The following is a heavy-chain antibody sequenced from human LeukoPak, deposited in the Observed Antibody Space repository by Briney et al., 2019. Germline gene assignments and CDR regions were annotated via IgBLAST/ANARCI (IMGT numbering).Heavy chain of an antibody. D-gene: IGHD4-17*01. CDR3: ARATVVTHAFDI. CDR1: GGSISSGGYY. Sequence: SQTLSLTCTVSGGSISSGGYYWSWIRQHPGKGLEWIGYIYYSGSTYYNPSLKSRVTISVDTSKNQFSLKLSSVTAADTAVYYCARATVVTHAFDIWGQGTMVTVSS. V-gene: IGHV4-31*03. CDR2: IYYSGST. J-gene: IGHJ3*02.